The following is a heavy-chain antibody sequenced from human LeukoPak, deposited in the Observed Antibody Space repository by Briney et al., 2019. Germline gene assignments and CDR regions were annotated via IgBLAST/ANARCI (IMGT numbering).Heavy chain of an antibody. Sequence: SETLSLTCTVSGGSISSRSHYWCWIRQPPGKGLEWIGTIYHSGSTSFNPSLKSRVTLSVDTSKNQFSLKLSSVTAADTAVYYCARRGYSGNSGSFDMWGQGTMVTVSS. V-gene: IGHV4-39*01. CDR2: IYHSGST. CDR3: ARRGYSGNSGSFDM. J-gene: IGHJ3*02. D-gene: IGHD1-26*01. CDR1: GGSISSRSHY.